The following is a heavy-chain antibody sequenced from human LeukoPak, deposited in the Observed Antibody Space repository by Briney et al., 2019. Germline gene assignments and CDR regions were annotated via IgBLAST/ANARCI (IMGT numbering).Heavy chain of an antibody. CDR1: GGSISSYY. CDR2: IYYSGST. D-gene: IGHD4/OR15-4a*01. CDR3: ARDGLKNYYYYMDV. V-gene: IGHV4-59*01. J-gene: IGHJ6*03. Sequence: KPSETLSLTCTVSGGSISSYYWSWIRQPPGKGLEWIGYIYYSGSTNYNPSLKSRVTISVDTSKNQFPLKLSSVTAADTAVYYCARDGLKNYYYYMDVWGKGTTVTVSS.